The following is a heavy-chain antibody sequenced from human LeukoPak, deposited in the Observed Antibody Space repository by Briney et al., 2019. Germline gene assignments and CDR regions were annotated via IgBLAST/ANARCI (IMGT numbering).Heavy chain of an antibody. D-gene: IGHD1-26*01. V-gene: IGHV4-39*07. CDR2: IYYSGST. CDR3: ARRRIVGATLVRDY. CDR1: GGSISSSSYY. J-gene: IGHJ4*02. Sequence: SETLSLTCTVSGGSISSSSYYWGWIRQPPGKGLEWIGSIYYSGSTYYNPSLKSRVTISVDTSKNQFSLKLSSVTAADTAVYYCARRRIVGATLVRDYWGQGTLVTVSS.